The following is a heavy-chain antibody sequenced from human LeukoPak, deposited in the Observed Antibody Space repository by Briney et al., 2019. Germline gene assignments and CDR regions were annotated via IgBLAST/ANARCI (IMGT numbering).Heavy chain of an antibody. CDR1: GGSISSSSYY. CDR2: IYYSGST. J-gene: IGHJ4*02. Sequence: PSETLSLTCTVSGGSISSSSYYWGWIRQPPGKGLEWIGSIYYSGSTYYNPSLKSRVAISVDTSKNQFSLKLSSVTAADTAVYYCARDGDYYGSGSSWGQGTLVTVSS. V-gene: IGHV4-39*07. CDR3: ARDGDYYGSGSS. D-gene: IGHD3-10*01.